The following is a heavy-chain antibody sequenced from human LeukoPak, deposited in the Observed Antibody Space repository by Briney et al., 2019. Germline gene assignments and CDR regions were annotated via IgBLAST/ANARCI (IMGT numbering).Heavy chain of an antibody. D-gene: IGHD6-13*01. CDR1: GGSISSYY. V-gene: IGHV3-23*01. CDR2: ISGSGGST. Sequence: ETLSLTCTVSGGSISSYYWSWIRQPPGKGLEWVSAISGSGGSTYYADSVKGRFTISRDNSKNTLYLQMNSLRAEDTAVYYCAKDLEGSSWYAGLIDYWGQGTLVTVSS. J-gene: IGHJ4*02. CDR3: AKDLEGSSWYAGLIDY.